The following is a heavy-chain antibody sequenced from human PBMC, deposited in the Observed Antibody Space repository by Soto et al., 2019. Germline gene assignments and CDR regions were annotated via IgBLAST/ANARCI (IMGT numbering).Heavy chain of an antibody. CDR1: GGSISSDY. CDR3: ARMYYYDSSGYEALDY. V-gene: IGHV4-59*01. D-gene: IGHD3-22*01. J-gene: IGHJ4*02. CDR2: IYYSGST. Sequence: SETLSLTCTVSGGSISSDYWNWIRQPPGKGLEWIGYIYYSGSTNYNPSLKSRVTISVDTSKNQFSLKLSSVTAADTAVYYCARMYYYDSSGYEALDYWGQGILVTVSS.